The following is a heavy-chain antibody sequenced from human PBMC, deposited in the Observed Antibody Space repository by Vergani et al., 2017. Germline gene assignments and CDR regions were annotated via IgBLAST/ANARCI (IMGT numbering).Heavy chain of an antibody. J-gene: IGHJ3*02. V-gene: IGHV4-39*01. D-gene: IGHD5-12*01. CDR2: IYYSGST. Sequence: QLQLQESGPGLVKPSATLSLTCSVSGASIRSSNYYWGWIRQPPGKGLEWIASIYYSGSTYYNPSLKSRVTISVDTSKNQFSLKLSSVTAADTAVYYCARTWLDAFDIWGQGTTVTVSS. CDR1: GASIRSSNYY. CDR3: ARTWLDAFDI.